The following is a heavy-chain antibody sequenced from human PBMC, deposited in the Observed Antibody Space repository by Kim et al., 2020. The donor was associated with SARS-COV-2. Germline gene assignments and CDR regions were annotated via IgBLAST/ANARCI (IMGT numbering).Heavy chain of an antibody. CDR3: ARDASLSSSGLGY. J-gene: IGHJ4*02. Sequence: ASVKVSCKPSGYTFNNYAISWVRQAPGQGLEWMGWINPATGKPSYAQGFRGRFVFSLDISVNTAYLEISSLKSGDAAIFYCARDASLSSSGLGYWGQGTL. CDR2: INPATGKP. D-gene: IGHD6-19*01. CDR1: GYTFNNYA. V-gene: IGHV7-4-1*02.